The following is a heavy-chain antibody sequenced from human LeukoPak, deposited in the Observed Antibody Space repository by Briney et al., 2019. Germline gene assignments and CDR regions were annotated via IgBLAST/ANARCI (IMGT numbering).Heavy chain of an antibody. CDR2: IRYDGSNK. CDR1: GFTFSSYG. Sequence: GGTLRLSCAASGFTFSSYGMSWVRQAPGKGLEWVAFIRYDGSNKYYADSVKGRFTISRDNSKNTLYLQMNSLRAEDTAVYYCAKDRVSRYSSGWWTSYYFDYWGQGTLVTVSS. CDR3: AKDRVSRYSSGWWTSYYFDY. J-gene: IGHJ4*02. V-gene: IGHV3-30*02. D-gene: IGHD6-19*01.